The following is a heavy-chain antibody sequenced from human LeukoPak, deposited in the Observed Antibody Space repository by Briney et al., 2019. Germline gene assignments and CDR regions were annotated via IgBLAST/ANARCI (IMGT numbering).Heavy chain of an antibody. V-gene: IGHV3-9*01. J-gene: IGHJ4*02. CDR2: ISWNSGSI. D-gene: IGHD3-10*01. Sequence: PGRSLRLSCAASGFTFDDYAMHWVRQAPGKGLEWVSGISWNSGSIGYADSVKGRFTISRDNAKNSLYLQMNSLRAEDTALYYCAKAFSYYYGSGSSIDYWGQGTLVTVSS. CDR1: GFTFDDYA. CDR3: AKAFSYYYGSGSSIDY.